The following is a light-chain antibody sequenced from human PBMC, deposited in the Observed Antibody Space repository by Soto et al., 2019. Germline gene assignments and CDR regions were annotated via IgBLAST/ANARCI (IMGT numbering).Light chain of an antibody. J-gene: IGKJ4*01. CDR1: QSINRY. CDR2: DAS. Sequence: DIQMTQSPSTLSASVGDRVTITCRATQSINRYLAWYQQKAGKAPKLLNYDASNLESGVPSRFSGSASGTEFILTISSLQPEDFATYYCQRYDSYPLTFGGGTKVENK. CDR3: QRYDSYPLT. V-gene: IGKV1-5*01.